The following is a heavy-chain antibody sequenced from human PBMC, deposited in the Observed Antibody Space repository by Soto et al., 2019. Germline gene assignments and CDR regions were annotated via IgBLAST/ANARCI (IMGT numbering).Heavy chain of an antibody. D-gene: IGHD2-21*02. CDR3: TRDGDGRMTTNPYYYYGMDV. J-gene: IGHJ6*02. CDR2: VYYSGGA. V-gene: IGHV4-59*01. CDR1: GGSISGYY. Sequence: SETLSLTCTVSGGSISGYYWSWIRQPPGKGLEWIGNVYYSGGAKYNPSVKRRVSISVDTSKDQFSLNLSSVTAADTAVYYCTRDGDGRMTTNPYYYYGMDVWGPGVTVTVSS.